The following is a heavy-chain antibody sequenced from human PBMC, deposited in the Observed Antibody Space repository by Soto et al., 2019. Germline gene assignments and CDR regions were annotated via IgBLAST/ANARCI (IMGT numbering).Heavy chain of an antibody. V-gene: IGHV3-53*01. CDR2: IYSGGST. CDR1: GFTVSSNY. D-gene: IGHD5-18*01. CDR3: ATANVDTAMVSPANYYYYGMDV. J-gene: IGHJ6*02. Sequence: PGGSLRLSCAASGFTVSSNYMSWVRQAPGKGLEWVSVIYSGGSTYYADSVKGRFTISRDNSKNTLYLQMNSLRAEDTAVYYCATANVDTAMVSPANYYYYGMDVWGQGTTVTVSS.